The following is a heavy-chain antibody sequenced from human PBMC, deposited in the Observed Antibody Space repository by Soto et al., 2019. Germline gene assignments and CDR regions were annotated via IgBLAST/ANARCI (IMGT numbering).Heavy chain of an antibody. CDR3: ARQRIVARSLVHY. CDR1: GFTFSSYW. V-gene: IGHV3-7*01. J-gene: IGHJ4*02. CDR2: IKQDGSEK. Sequence: EVQLVESGGGLVQPGGSLRLSCAASGFTFSSYWMSWVRQAPGKGLEWVANIKQDGSEKYYVDSVKGRFTISRDNAKNSLYLQMNSLRAEDTAVYYCARQRIVARSLVHYWGQGTLVTVSS. D-gene: IGHD6-6*01.